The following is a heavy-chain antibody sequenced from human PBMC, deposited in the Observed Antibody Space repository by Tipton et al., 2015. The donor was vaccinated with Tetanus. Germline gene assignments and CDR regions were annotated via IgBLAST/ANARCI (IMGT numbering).Heavy chain of an antibody. J-gene: IGHJ6*02. V-gene: IGHV3-7*01. CDR2: INQDGRAE. CDR1: GFTFSSHW. D-gene: IGHD2/OR15-2a*01. CDR3: VRRWFGTQYYFGMDV. Sequence: SLRLSCEASGFTFSSHWMSWVSQVPGKGMEWVDNINQDGRAEFYVDSVKGRFTISRDNSKNSLSLQMNSLRADDSAVYYCVRRWFGTQYYFGMDVWGQGTTVTVSS.